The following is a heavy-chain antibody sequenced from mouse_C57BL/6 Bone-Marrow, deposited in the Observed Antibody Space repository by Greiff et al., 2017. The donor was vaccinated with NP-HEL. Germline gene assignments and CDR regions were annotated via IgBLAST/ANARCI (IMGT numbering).Heavy chain of an antibody. CDR1: GYSITSGYY. D-gene: IGHD2-2*01. CDR3: ARDGYYWYFDV. J-gene: IGHJ1*03. CDR2: ISYDGSN. Sequence: VQLKESGPGLVKPSQSLSLTCSVTGYSITSGYYWNWIRQFPGNNLEWMGYISYDGSNNYNPSLKNRISITRDTSKNQFFLKLNSVTTEDTATYCCARDGYYWYFDVWGTGTTVTVSS. V-gene: IGHV3-6*01.